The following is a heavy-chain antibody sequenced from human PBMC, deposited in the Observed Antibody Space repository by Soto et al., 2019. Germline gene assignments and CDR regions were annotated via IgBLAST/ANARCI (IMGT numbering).Heavy chain of an antibody. CDR2: ISGSGGST. V-gene: IGHV3-23*01. J-gene: IGHJ4*02. CDR3: AKALTTAASKSFDY. D-gene: IGHD2-2*01. Sequence: GGSLRLSCAASGFTFSNAWINWVRQAPGKGLEWVSAISGSGGSTSYADSVRGRFTISRDSSKNTLYLQMSSLRAEDTAVYYCAKALTTAASKSFDYWGQGSQVTVSS. CDR1: GFTFSNAW.